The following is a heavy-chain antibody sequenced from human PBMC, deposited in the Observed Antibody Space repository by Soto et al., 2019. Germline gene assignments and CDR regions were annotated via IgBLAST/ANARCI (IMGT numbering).Heavy chain of an antibody. CDR1: GFTVSSTNY. V-gene: IGHV3-53*01. D-gene: IGHD5-12*01. CDR2: IYSGGTT. J-gene: IGHJ4*02. Sequence: EVQLVESGGGLIQPGGYLRLSCVVSGFTVSSTNYMSWVRQAPGKGLECVSVIYSGGTTFYAASVKGRFTISRDNSKNTLYLQMNSLRAEDTAVYYCHGYGYWGQGTLVTVSS. CDR3: HGYGY.